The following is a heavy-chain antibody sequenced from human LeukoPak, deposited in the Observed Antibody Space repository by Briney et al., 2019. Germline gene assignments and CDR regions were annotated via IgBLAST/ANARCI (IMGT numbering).Heavy chain of an antibody. D-gene: IGHD3-10*01. CDR3: AKDVESGRSADY. CDR2: ISGSGGGT. J-gene: IGHJ4*02. CDR1: GFTFSSYA. V-gene: IGHV3-23*01. Sequence: GGSLRLSCAASGFTFSSYAMSWVRQAPGKGLVWVSTISGSGGGTYYADSVKGRFTLSRDNSMNTLYLQMNSLRAEDTAVYYCAKDVESGRSADYWGQGTLVTVSS.